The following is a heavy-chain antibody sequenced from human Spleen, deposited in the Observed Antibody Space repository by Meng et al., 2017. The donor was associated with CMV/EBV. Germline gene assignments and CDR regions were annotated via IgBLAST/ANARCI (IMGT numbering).Heavy chain of an antibody. CDR3: ARVAAAGRGMDV. CDR1: GFTFSSCT. J-gene: IGHJ6*02. V-gene: IGHV3-21*01. Sequence: GGSLRLSCAASGFTFSSCTMNWVRQAPGKGLEWVSSLSSGNSYTYYADSVKGRFTISRDNAKNSLFLQMNSLRAEDTAVYYCARVAAAGRGMDVWGQGTTVTVSS. CDR2: LSSGNSYT. D-gene: IGHD6-13*01.